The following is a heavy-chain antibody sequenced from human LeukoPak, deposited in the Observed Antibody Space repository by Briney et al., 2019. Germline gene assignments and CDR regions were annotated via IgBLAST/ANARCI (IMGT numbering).Heavy chain of an antibody. D-gene: IGHD2-2*02. CDR1: GGSISSDIYY. CDR3: ARQYTGIDY. J-gene: IGHJ4*02. CDR2: IYTSGST. Sequence: SETLSLTCTVSGGSISSDIYYWSWIRQPAGKGLEWIGRIYTSGSTNYNPSLKSRVTISVDTSKNQFSLKLSSVTAADTAVYYCARQYTGIDYWGQGTLVTVSS. V-gene: IGHV4-61*02.